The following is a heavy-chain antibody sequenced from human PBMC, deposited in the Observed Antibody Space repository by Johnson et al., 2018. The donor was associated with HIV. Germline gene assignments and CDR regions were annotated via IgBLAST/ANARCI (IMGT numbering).Heavy chain of an antibody. CDR2: IYSGGNT. CDR3: ARGTPGDYDSSGYYRGSEAFDI. CDR1: GFIFNSYG. D-gene: IGHD3-22*01. V-gene: IGHV3-66*01. J-gene: IGHJ3*02. Sequence: VQLVESVGGVVQTGRSLRLSCAASGFIFNSYGMSWVRQAPGKGLEWVSIIYSGGNTYYADSVKGRFTISRDNSKNTLYLQMNSLRAEDTAVYYCARGTPGDYDSSGYYRGSEAFDIWGQGTMVTVSS.